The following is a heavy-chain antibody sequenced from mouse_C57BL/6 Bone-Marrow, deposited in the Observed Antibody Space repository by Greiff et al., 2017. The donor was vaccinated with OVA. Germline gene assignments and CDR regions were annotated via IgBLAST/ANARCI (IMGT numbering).Heavy chain of an antibody. CDR1: GFNITDYY. CDR2: IDPEDGET. D-gene: IGHD1-1*01. V-gene: IGHV14-2*01. Sequence: VQLQQSGAELVKPGASVKLSCTASGFNITDYYMHWVKQRTEQGLEWIGRIDPEDGETKYAPKFQGKATITADTSSNTAYLQLSSLTSEDTAVYYGARHIYYYGSSSAWFAYWGQGTLVTVSA. CDR3: ARHIYYYGSSSAWFAY. J-gene: IGHJ3*01.